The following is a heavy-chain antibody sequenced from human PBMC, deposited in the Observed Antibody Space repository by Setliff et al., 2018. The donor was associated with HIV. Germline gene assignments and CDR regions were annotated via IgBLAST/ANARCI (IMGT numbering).Heavy chain of an antibody. D-gene: IGHD3-22*01. Sequence: PSETLSLTCAVYGESFSNHYWSWIRQTPGKGLEWIAEINHSGNTNYNPSLKSRVTISVVASKSHFSLKMTSVTAADAAVYYCARGALSLTMTKLLSFFDCWGQGTQVTVSS. CDR1: GESFSNHY. CDR2: INHSGNT. CDR3: ARGALSLTMTKLLSFFDC. V-gene: IGHV4-34*01. J-gene: IGHJ4*02.